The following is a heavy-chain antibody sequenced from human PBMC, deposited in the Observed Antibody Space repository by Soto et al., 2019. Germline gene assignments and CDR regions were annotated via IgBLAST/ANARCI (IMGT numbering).Heavy chain of an antibody. CDR3: ARENYYDSSGYYYVFWFDP. CDR1: GGSISSGDYY. CDR2: IYYSGST. D-gene: IGHD3-22*01. Sequence: SETLSLTCTVSGGSISSGDYYWSWIRQPPGKGLEWIGYIYYSGSTYYNPSLKSRVTISVDTSKNQFSLKLSSVTATDTAVYYCARENYYDSSGYYYVFWFDPWGQGTLVTVSS. J-gene: IGHJ5*02. V-gene: IGHV4-30-4*01.